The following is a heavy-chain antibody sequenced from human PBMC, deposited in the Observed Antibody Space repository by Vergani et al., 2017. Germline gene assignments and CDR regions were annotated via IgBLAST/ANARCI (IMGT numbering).Heavy chain of an antibody. CDR3: AREGPHYYDSSGYNLGDYYYGMDV. D-gene: IGHD3-22*01. V-gene: IGHV4-39*02. Sequence: QLQLQESGPGLVKPSETLSLTCTVSGGSISSSSYYWGWIRQPPGKGLEWIGSIYYSGSTYYNPSLKSRVTISVDTSKNQFSLKLSSVTAADTAVYYCAREGPHYYDSSGYNLGDYYYGMDVWGQGTTVTVSS. CDR2: IYYSGST. CDR1: GGSISSSSYY. J-gene: IGHJ6*02.